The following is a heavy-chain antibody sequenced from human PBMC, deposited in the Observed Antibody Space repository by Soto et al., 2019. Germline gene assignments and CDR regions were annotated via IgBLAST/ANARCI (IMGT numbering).Heavy chain of an antibody. D-gene: IGHD6-6*01. V-gene: IGHV4-39*01. J-gene: IGHJ3*02. Sequence: QLQLQESGPGLVKPSETLSLTCAVSGDSVSTGFYYWAWIRQPPGKGLEWIGTVYYTGSSYYNPFLKTRVSLHVDTSKSQFSLRLESLSSADAAFYYCARHRGAARPDAFGICGLGTMVPVSS. CDR3: ARHRGAARPDAFGI. CDR2: VYYTGSS. CDR1: GDSVSTGFYY.